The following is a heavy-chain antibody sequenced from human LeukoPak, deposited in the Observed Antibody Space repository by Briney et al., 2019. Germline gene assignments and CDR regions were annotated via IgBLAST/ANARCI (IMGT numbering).Heavy chain of an antibody. J-gene: IGHJ5*02. V-gene: IGHV3-53*01. CDR1: GFTFSSYA. CDR3: ASGRDVWFDP. Sequence: GGSLRLSCAASGFTFSSYAMSWVRQAPGKGLEWVSVIYSGGSTYYADSVKGRFTISRDNSKNTLYLQMNSLRAEDTAVYYCASGRDVWFDPWGQGTLVTVSS. CDR2: IYSGGST. D-gene: IGHD3/OR15-3a*01.